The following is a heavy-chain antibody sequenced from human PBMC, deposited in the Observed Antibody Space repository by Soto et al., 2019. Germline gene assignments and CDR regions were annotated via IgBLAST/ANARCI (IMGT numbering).Heavy chain of an antibody. CDR3: AREKVGTTFFDN. CDR2: IYPSVSS. J-gene: IGHJ4*02. V-gene: IGHV4-38-2*02. Sequence: PSETLSLTCSVSGFAISRGYYWSWVRQPPGKGLEWIGSIYPSVSSYHNPSLATRLRLSIDTSKKQFTLNLTSVTAADTALYFCAREKVGTTFFDNWGQGIQVIVSS. CDR1: GFAISRGYY. D-gene: IGHD1-1*01.